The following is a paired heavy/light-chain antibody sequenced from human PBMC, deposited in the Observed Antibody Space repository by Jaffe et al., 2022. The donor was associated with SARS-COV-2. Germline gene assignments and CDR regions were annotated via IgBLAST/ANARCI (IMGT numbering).Heavy chain of an antibody. Sequence: QVQLVESGGGLVKPGGSLRLSCAASGFTFSDYSMSWIRQAPGKGLVWVSYISGRSSSIYYSDSVKGRFTISRDNAKNSLFLQMNSLRAEDTAVYYCGRGTPPQLDPWGQGTLVTVSS. J-gene: IGHJ5*02. V-gene: IGHV3-11*01. CDR1: GFTFSDYS. CDR2: ISGRSSSI. CDR3: GRGTPPQLDP. D-gene: IGHD2-2*01.
Light chain of an antibody. Sequence: DIQMTQSPSSLSASVGDRVTITCRASQGIRSDLGWYQQRPGKAPKRLIYAASSLQSGVPSRFSGSGSGTEFTLTISSLQPEDFATYYCLQHNSYPWTFGQGTKVEIK. CDR2: AAS. CDR3: LQHNSYPWT. CDR1: QGIRSD. J-gene: IGKJ1*01. V-gene: IGKV1-17*01.